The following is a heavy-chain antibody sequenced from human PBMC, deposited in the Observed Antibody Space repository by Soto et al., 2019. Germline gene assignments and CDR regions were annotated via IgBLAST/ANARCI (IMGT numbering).Heavy chain of an antibody. CDR2: IYYSGST. V-gene: IGHV4-59*01. CDR1: GGSISSYY. J-gene: IGHJ5*02. CDR3: ARGQGIAARYYNWFDP. D-gene: IGHD6-6*01. Sequence: SETLSLTCTVSGGSISSYYWSWIRQPPGKGLEWIGYIYYSGSTNYNPSLKSRVTISVDTSKNQFSLKLSSVTAADTAVYYCARGQGIAARYYNWFDPWGQGTLVTVAS.